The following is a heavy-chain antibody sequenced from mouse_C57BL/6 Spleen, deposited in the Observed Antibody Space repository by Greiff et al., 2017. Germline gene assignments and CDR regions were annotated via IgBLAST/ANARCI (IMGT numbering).Heavy chain of an antibody. CDR2: IDPENGDT. CDR3: TTGDFFDY. J-gene: IGHJ2*01. V-gene: IGHV14-4*01. CDR1: GFNIKDDY. Sequence: EVQVQQSGAELVRPGASVKLSCTASGFNIKDDYMHWVKQRPEQGLEWIGWIDPENGDTEYASKFQGKATITADTSSNTAYLQLSSLTSEDTAVYYCTTGDFFDYWGQGTTLTVSS.